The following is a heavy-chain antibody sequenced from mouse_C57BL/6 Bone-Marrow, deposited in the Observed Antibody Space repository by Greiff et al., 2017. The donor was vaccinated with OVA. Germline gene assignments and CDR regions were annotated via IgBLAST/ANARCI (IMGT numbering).Heavy chain of an antibody. V-gene: IGHV6-6*01. D-gene: IGHD1-1*01. J-gene: IGHJ1*03. Sequence: EVHLVESGGGLVQPGGSMKLSCAASGFTFSDAWMDWVRQSPEKGLEWVAEIRNKANNHATYYAESVKGRFTISRDDSKSSVYLQMNSLRAEDTGIYYCTRNYGSSYLYFDVWGTGTTVTVSS. CDR3: TRNYGSSYLYFDV. CDR1: GFTFSDAW. CDR2: IRNKANNHAT.